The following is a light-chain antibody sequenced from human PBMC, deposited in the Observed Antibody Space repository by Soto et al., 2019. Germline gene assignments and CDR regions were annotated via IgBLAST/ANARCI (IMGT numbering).Light chain of an antibody. Sequence: DIQMTQSPSSVSASVGDRVTITCRASQTISSGLAWYQQQPGKAPNLLIYAASNLQTGVPSRFSGSGSGTDFTLTISSLQPEDFATYYCQQTNSFPYTFGQGTNLEIK. V-gene: IGKV1-12*01. CDR1: QTISSG. CDR3: QQTNSFPYT. J-gene: IGKJ2*01. CDR2: AAS.